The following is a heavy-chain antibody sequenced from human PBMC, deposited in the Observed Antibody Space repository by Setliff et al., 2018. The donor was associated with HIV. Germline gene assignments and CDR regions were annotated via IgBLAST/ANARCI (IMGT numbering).Heavy chain of an antibody. CDR1: GGSITRTPYY. V-gene: IGHV4-39*01. CDR3: ASRVYYYDSSGYLREEGFDP. Sequence: TLSLTCTVSGGSITRTPYYWCWIRQPPGKGLEWIGSVYHSGSTYYNPSLKGRVTTSIDTSKNQFSLKLSSVTAADAAVYYCASRVYYYDSSGYLREEGFDPWGQGTLVTVSS. CDR2: VYHSGST. J-gene: IGHJ5*02. D-gene: IGHD3-22*01.